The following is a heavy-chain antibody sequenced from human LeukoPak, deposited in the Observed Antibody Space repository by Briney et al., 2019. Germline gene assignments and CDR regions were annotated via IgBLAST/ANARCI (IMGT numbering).Heavy chain of an antibody. V-gene: IGHV3-23*01. CDR1: GFTFSSYA. CDR2: ISGSGGST. Sequence: GGSLRLSCAVSGFTFSSYAMSWVRQAPGKGLEWVSAISGSGGSTYYADSVRGRFTISRDNSKNTLFLLMDSLRAEDTAVYYCAKLACSGGSCYLGEVAHWGQGTLVTVSS. CDR3: AKLACSGGSCYLGEVAH. D-gene: IGHD2-15*01. J-gene: IGHJ4*02.